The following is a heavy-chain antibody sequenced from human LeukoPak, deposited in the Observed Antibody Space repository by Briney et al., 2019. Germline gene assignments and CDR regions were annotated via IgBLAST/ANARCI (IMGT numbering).Heavy chain of an antibody. CDR2: INQDGSEK. Sequence: LAGGSLRLSCAASGFAFNIYWMTWVRQAPGKGLEWVANINQDGSEKYYVDSVKGRFTISRDNAKSSLWLQVNSLRADDTALYYCARGSGHTIDYWGQGTLVTVSS. J-gene: IGHJ4*02. V-gene: IGHV3-7*04. CDR3: ARGSGHTIDY. CDR1: GFAFNIYW. D-gene: IGHD3-3*01.